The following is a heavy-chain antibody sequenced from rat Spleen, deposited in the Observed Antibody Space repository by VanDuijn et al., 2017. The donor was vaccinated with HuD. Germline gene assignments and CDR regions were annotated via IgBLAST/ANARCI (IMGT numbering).Heavy chain of an antibody. J-gene: IGHJ2*01. CDR2: ITNTGGST. V-gene: IGHV5-31*01. D-gene: IGHD1-5*01. CDR3: TRVDRYNYFFDY. Sequence: EVQLVESDGDLVQPGRSLKLSCAASGFTFSDYYMTWIRQAPGKGLEWVASITNTGGSTYYPDSVKGRFTISRDNAKSTLYLQMNSLRSEDTATYYCTRVDRYNYFFDYWGQGVMVTVSS. CDR1: GFTFSDYY.